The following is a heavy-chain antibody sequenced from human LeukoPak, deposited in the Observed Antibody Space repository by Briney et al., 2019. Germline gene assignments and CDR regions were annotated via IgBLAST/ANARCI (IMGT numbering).Heavy chain of an antibody. CDR1: GFTFSRSA. D-gene: IGHD2-15*01. J-gene: IGHJ4*02. CDR2: ISAGGST. V-gene: IGHV3-23*01. CDR3: AKGGDCSASFCGPDY. Sequence: QTGGSLRLSCAAPGFTFSRSAMNWVRQAPGKGLEWVSGISAGGSTEYADSVEGRFTISRDNSKNTLFLQMNSLRAEDTAVYFSAKGGDCSASFCGPDYWGQGTLVTVSS.